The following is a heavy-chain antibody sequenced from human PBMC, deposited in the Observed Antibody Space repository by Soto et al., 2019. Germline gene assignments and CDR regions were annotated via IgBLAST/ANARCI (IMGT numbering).Heavy chain of an antibody. V-gene: IGHV3-30-3*01. Sequence: QVQLVESGGGVVQPGRSLRLSCAASGFTFSSYAMHCVRQAPATGLEREAVISYDGSNKYYADSVKGRFTISRDNSKNSMYLQMSRLRGEDTAVYCCAIGTTGWYKDAFDIGGQGTMVSVSS. CDR3: AIGTTGWYKDAFDI. CDR1: GFTFSSYA. D-gene: IGHD6-19*01. CDR2: ISYDGSNK. J-gene: IGHJ3*02.